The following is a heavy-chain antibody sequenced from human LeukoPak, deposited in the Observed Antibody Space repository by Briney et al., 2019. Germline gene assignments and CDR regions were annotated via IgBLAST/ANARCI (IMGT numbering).Heavy chain of an antibody. V-gene: IGHV3-21*01. CDR3: ARPHSGGYYLDY. J-gene: IGHJ4*02. CDR2: ITSSSSYI. Sequence: GGSLRLSCAASGFTFSSYSMNWVRQAPGKGLEWVSSITSSSSYIYYADSVKGRFTISRDNAKNSLYLQMNSLRAEDTAVYYCARPHSGGYYLDYWGQGTLVTV. CDR1: GFTFSSYS. D-gene: IGHD3-22*01.